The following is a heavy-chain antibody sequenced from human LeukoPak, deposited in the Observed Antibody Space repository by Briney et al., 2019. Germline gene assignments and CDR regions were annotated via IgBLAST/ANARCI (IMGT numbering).Heavy chain of an antibody. Sequence: PGGSLRLYCAASGFTFSSYGMHWVRQAPGKGLEWVAVIWYDGSNKYYADSVKGRFTISRDNSKNTMYLQMNSLRAEDTAVYYCAKDYGSGSSYYYMDVWGKGTTVTVSS. CDR2: IWYDGSNK. V-gene: IGHV3-33*06. CDR1: GFTFSSYG. CDR3: AKDYGSGSSYYYMDV. J-gene: IGHJ6*03. D-gene: IGHD3-10*01.